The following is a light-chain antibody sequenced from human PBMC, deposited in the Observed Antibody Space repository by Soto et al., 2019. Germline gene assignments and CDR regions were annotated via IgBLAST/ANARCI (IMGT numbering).Light chain of an antibody. CDR3: QSYDSSLSAFYV. V-gene: IGLV1-40*01. Sequence: QSVLTQPPSVSGAPGQGVTISCTGSSSNIGAGYDVHWYQLLPGTAPKLLIYGNSNRPSGVPDRFSGSKSGTSASLAITGLQAEDEADYYCQSYDSSLSAFYVFGTGTKLTVL. CDR1: SSNIGAGYD. CDR2: GNS. J-gene: IGLJ1*01.